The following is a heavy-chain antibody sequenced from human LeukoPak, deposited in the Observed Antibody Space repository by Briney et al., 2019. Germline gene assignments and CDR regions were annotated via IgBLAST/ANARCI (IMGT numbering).Heavy chain of an antibody. Sequence: GASVKVSCKASGGTFSSYAISWVRQAPGQGLEWMGRTIPIVEVAHYAQTFRGRVTITADKSTNTAYMELTSLRSEDTAVYYCARDFPGRTGGFSYGPIDSWGQGTLVTVSS. J-gene: IGHJ4*02. V-gene: IGHV1-69*04. CDR1: GGTFSSYA. CDR2: TIPIVEVA. CDR3: ARDFPGRTGGFSYGPIDS. D-gene: IGHD5-18*01.